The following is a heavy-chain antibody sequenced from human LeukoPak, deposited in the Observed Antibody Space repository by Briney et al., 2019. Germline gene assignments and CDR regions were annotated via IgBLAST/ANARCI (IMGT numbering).Heavy chain of an antibody. CDR2: ISPGGTT. V-gene: IGHV4-34*01. J-gene: IGHJ6*02. Sequence: SETLSLTCGVYGGSLSGHYWSWIRQSPGKGLEWIGEISPGGTTNYNPSLKTRVTITVDTSKNQVSLNLRSVTAADTAVYYCARVNFFAYYYGMDVWGQGTTVTVSS. D-gene: IGHD3-3*01. CDR1: GGSLSGHY. CDR3: ARVNFFAYYYGMDV.